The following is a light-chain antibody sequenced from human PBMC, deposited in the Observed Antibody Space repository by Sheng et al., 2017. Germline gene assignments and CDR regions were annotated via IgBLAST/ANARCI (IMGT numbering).Light chain of an antibody. J-gene: IGKJ3*01. V-gene: IGKV3-15*01. Sequence: EVMMTQSPVTLSVSPGGGATLSCRASQSVNSKLAWYQQKPGQAPRLLIYGASTRATGIPARFSGSGSGTEFTLTVSSLQSEDFAVYYCQQRSKWPVTFGPGTKVDIK. CDR1: QSVNSK. CDR3: QQRSKWPVT. CDR2: GAS.